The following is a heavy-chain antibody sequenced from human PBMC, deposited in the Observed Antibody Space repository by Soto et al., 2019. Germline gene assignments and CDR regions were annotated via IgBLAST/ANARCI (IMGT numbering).Heavy chain of an antibody. CDR3: AKDHTGADAFDI. CDR1: DGSITHDNW. Sequence: SETLSLTYAVSDGSITHDNWWNWTRQPPGKGLVWIGEISHSGTTNYNPSLKSRVSISVDMSKNQFSLKLTSVTAADTAVYYCAKDHTGADAFDIWGQGIMVTVSS. J-gene: IGHJ3*02. V-gene: IGHV4-4*02. CDR2: ISHSGTT. D-gene: IGHD7-27*01.